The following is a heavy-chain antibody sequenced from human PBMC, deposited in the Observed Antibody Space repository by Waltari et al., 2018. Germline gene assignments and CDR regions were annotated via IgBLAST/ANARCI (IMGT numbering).Heavy chain of an antibody. CDR1: GGSISSYY. J-gene: IGHJ4*02. D-gene: IGHD3-22*01. V-gene: IGHV4-59*01. CDR2: IYYSGST. Sequence: QVQLQESGPGLVKPSETLSLTCTVSGGSISSYYWSWIRQPPGKGLEWIGYIYYSGSTNYKPSLKSRVTISVDTSKNQFSLKLSSVTAADTAVYYCAREIPTYYYDSSGHDVWGQGTLVTVSS. CDR3: AREIPTYYYDSSGHDV.